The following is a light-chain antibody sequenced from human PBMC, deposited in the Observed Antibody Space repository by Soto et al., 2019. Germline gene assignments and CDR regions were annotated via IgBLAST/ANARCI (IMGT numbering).Light chain of an antibody. V-gene: IGKV1-5*01. Sequence: DIQLTQSPSTLSASVGDRVTITCRASQTFNNYLAWYQHKPGTAPKLLIYDASTLESGVPSRFSGSASGTDFTLTITSLQPDDLAMYYCQEYTTYPDTLGQWTKREI. CDR3: QEYTTYPDT. J-gene: IGKJ2*01. CDR2: DAS. CDR1: QTFNNY.